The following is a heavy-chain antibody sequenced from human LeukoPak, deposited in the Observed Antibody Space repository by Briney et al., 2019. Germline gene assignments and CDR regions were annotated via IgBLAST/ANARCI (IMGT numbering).Heavy chain of an antibody. J-gene: IGHJ4*02. CDR1: GGSIRSSSYY. V-gene: IGHV4-39*01. CDR3: ARQVVAVAGTGYFDY. D-gene: IGHD6-19*01. CDR2: IYYSGST. Sequence: SETLSLTCTVSGGSIRSSSYYWGWIRQPPGKGLEWIGSIYYSGSTYYNASLKSRGTISVDTSKNQFSLKLNSVTAADTAVFFCARQVVAVAGTGYFDYWGQGTLVTVSS.